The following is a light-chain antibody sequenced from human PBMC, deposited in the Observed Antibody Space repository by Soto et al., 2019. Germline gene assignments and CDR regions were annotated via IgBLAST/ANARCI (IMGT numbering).Light chain of an antibody. V-gene: IGKV1-39*01. CDR3: QRSFSTPLT. J-gene: IGKJ4*01. CDR2: AAS. CDR1: QSISSY. Sequence: DLQMTQSPSSLSASVGDRVTITCRASQSISSYLHWYQQKPGKAPKLLIYAASSLQSGVPSRFSGSGSGTDFTLPISSLQPEDFATYYCQRSFSTPLTFGGGTKVEIK.